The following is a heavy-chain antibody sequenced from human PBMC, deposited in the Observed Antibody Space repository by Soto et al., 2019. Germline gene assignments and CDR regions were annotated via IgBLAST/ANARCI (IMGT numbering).Heavy chain of an antibody. D-gene: IGHD1-26*01. CDR3: AGDPPFFGSGHIDY. CDR1: GFTFSSYA. J-gene: IGHJ4*02. V-gene: IGHV3-33*01. Sequence: GGSLRLSCAASGFTFSSYAMRWVRQAPGKGLEWVSVICYGGSNKYYADSVKGRFTISRDNSKNTLYLQMNRLRAEDTAVSYCAGDPPFFGSGHIDYWGQGTLVTVSS. CDR2: ICYGGSNK.